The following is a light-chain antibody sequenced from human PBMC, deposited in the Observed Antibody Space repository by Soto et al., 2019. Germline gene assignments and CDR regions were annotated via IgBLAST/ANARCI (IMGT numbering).Light chain of an antibody. CDR3: QQDNSYPYT. V-gene: IGKV1-5*01. CDR2: DAS. J-gene: IGKJ2*01. CDR1: QSISSW. Sequence: EIQMTQSPSTLSASVGDRVTIACRASQSISSWLAWYQQKPGKAPKLLIYDASSLESGVPSRFSGSGSGTEFTLNISSLQPDDFATYYCQQDNSYPYTFGQGTKLEIK.